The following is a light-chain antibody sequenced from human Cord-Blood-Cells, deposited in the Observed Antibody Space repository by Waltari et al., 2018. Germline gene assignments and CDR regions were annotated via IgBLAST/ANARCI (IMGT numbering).Light chain of an antibody. CDR2: DAS. V-gene: IGKV3-11*01. Sequence: EIVLTQSPATLSFSPGERATLSCRASQSVSSYLAWYQQTPGQAPRLLIYDASNRATGIPARFSGSGSGTDFTLTISSLEPEDFAVYYCQQRSNWPRFTFGPGTKVDIK. J-gene: IGKJ3*01. CDR3: QQRSNWPRFT. CDR1: QSVSSY.